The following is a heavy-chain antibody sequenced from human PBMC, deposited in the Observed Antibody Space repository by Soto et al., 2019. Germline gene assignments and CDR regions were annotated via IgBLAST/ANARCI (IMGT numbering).Heavy chain of an antibody. V-gene: IGHV4-34*01. CDR2: INHSGST. D-gene: IGHD2-15*01. CDR3: ARGAVHTDAAYYFDY. Sequence: PSETLSLTCAVYGGSFSGYYWSWIRQPPGKGLEWIGEINHSGSTNYNPSLKSRVTISVDTPKNQFSLKLSSGTAADTAVYYCARGAVHTDAAYYFDYWGQGTLVTVSS. J-gene: IGHJ4*02. CDR1: GGSFSGYY.